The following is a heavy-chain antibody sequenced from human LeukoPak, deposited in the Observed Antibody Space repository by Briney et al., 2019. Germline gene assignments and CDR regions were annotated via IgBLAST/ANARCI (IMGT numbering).Heavy chain of an antibody. CDR3: AKGVTIVVVTSPLDY. CDR1: GFTFSNYA. V-gene: IGHV3-30-3*01. J-gene: IGHJ4*02. Sequence: GGSLRLSCAASGFTFSNYAIHWVRQAPGKGLEWVAVISYDGSNKYYADSVKGRFTISRDNSKNTLYLQMNSLRAEDTAVYYCAKGVTIVVVTSPLDYWGQGTLVTVSS. D-gene: IGHD2-21*02. CDR2: ISYDGSNK.